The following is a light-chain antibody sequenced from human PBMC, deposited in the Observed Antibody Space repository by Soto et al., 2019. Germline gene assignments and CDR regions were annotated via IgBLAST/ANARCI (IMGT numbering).Light chain of an antibody. Sequence: QSALTQPASVSGSPGQSITISCTGTSSDVGAYNFVSWYRQHPGKAPKLIFYNVSDRPSGVSNRFSGSKSANTASLTISGLQAEDEADYYCTSSTSRGTYVFGTGTKLTVL. CDR1: SSDVGAYNF. CDR2: NVS. V-gene: IGLV2-14*03. CDR3: TSSTSRGTYV. J-gene: IGLJ1*01.